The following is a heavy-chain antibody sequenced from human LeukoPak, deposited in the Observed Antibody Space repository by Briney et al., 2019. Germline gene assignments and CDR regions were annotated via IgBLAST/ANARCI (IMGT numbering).Heavy chain of an antibody. CDR3: ATLRRIDY. CDR2: ISSSSSYI. Sequence: GGYLRLSCAASGFTFSSYSMNWVRQAQGKGLEWVSSISSSSSYIYYADSVKGRFTISRDNAKNSLYLQMNSLRAEDTAVYYCATLRRIDYWGQGTLVTVSS. CDR1: GFTFSSYS. J-gene: IGHJ4*02. V-gene: IGHV3-21*01.